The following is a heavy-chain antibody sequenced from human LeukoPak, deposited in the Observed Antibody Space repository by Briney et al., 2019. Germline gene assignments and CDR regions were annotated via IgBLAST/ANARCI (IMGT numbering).Heavy chain of an antibody. J-gene: IGHJ4*02. V-gene: IGHV4-34*12. CDR1: GESLNYYY. CDR3: ASGAWATRLHS. CDR2: VFDGKTT. D-gene: IGHD5-24*01. Sequence: ASDTLSLTCAVYGESLNYYYWSWIRQSPEKGLGWIGEVFDGKTTNYNPSLKSRVTISAVTSSNQFSLNLQSVTAADTAVYYCASGAWATRLHSWAQGTLVIVSS.